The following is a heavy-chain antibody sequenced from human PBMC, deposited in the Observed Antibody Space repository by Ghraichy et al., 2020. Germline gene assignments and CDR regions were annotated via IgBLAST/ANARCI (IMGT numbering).Heavy chain of an antibody. CDR1: GGSFSGYY. CDR3: ARGSAPRFLEVVYYYYYYGMDV. Sequence: SQTLSLTCAVYGGSFSGYYWSWIRQPPGKGLEWIGEINHSGSTNYNPSLKSRVTISVDTSKNQFSLKLSSVTAADTAVYYCARGSAPRFLEVVYYYYYYGMDVWGQGTTATVSS. J-gene: IGHJ6*02. D-gene: IGHD3-3*01. CDR2: INHSGST. V-gene: IGHV4-34*01.